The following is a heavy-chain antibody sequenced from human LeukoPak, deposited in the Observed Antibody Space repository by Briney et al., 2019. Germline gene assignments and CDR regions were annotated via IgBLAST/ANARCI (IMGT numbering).Heavy chain of an antibody. D-gene: IGHD1-20*01. V-gene: IGHV1-2*02. CDR2: INPNSGGT. J-gene: IGHJ4*02. CDR1: GYTFTGYY. CDR3: ARDGNWNDEGIDY. Sequence: ASVKVSCKASGYTFTGYYMHWVRQAPGQGLEWMGWINPNSGGTNYAQKFQGRVTMTRDTSISTAYMELSRLRSDDTAVYYCARDGNWNDEGIDYWGQGTLVTVSS.